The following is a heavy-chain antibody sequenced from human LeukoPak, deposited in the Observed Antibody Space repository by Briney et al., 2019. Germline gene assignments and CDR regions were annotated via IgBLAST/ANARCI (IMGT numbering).Heavy chain of an antibody. Sequence: PGGSLRLSCAASGFTFDDYARHWVRQAPGKGLEWVSGISWNSGSIGYADSVKGRFTISRDNAKNSLYLQMNSLRAEDTALYYCARYQGYYYMDVWGKGTTVTISS. CDR3: ARYQGYYYMDV. CDR1: GFTFDDYA. V-gene: IGHV3-9*01. J-gene: IGHJ6*03. CDR2: ISWNSGSI. D-gene: IGHD2-2*01.